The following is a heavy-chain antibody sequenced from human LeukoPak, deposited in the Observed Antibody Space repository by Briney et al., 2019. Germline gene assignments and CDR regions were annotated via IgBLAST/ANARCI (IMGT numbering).Heavy chain of an antibody. D-gene: IGHD3-10*01. J-gene: IGHJ4*02. CDR2: IYTSGST. Sequence: SETLSLTCTVSGGSISSGSYYWSWIRQPAGKGLEWIGRIYTSGSTNYNPPLKSRVTISVDTSKNQFSLKLSSVTAADTAVYYCARRSDGSGGDYWGQGTLVTVSS. CDR3: ARRSDGSGGDY. V-gene: IGHV4-61*02. CDR1: GGSISSGSYY.